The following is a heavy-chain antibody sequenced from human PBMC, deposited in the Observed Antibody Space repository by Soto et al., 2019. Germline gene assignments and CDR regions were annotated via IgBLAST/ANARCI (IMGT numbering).Heavy chain of an antibody. J-gene: IGHJ4*02. CDR3: AEPFNGWLEYYDY. CDR1: GGSFSGYY. CDR2: INHSGST. V-gene: IGHV4-34*01. Sequence: SETLSLTCAVYGGSFSGYYWSWIRQPPGKGLEWIGEINHSGSTNYNPSLKSRVTISVDTSKNQFSLKLSSVTAADTAVYYCAEPFNGWLEYYDYWSRGTLDTV. D-gene: IGHD5-12*01.